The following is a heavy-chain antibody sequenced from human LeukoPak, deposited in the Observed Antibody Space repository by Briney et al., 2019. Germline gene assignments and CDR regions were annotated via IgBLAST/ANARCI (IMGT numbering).Heavy chain of an antibody. Sequence: GGSLRLSCAASGFTFSSYSMNWVRQAPGKGLEWVSSISSSSSYIYYADSVKGRFTISRDNAKNSLYLQMNSLRAEDTAVYYCARVRYSSSAYYYMDVWGKGTTVTVSS. CDR1: GFTFSSYS. D-gene: IGHD6-6*01. V-gene: IGHV3-21*01. J-gene: IGHJ6*03. CDR2: ISSSSSYI. CDR3: ARVRYSSSAYYYMDV.